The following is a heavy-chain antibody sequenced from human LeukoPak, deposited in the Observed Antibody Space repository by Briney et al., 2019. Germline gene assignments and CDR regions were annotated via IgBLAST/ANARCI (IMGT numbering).Heavy chain of an antibody. J-gene: IGHJ5*02. Sequence: SETLSLTCTVSGYSISSGYYWGWIRQPPGKGLEWVGSIYHSGSTYYNPSLKSRVTISVNTSKNQFSLKLSSVTAADTAVYYCARISSTSYYWFDPWGQGTLVTVSS. CDR3: ARISSTSYYWFDP. CDR1: GYSISSGYY. CDR2: IYHSGST. V-gene: IGHV4-38-2*02. D-gene: IGHD2-2*01.